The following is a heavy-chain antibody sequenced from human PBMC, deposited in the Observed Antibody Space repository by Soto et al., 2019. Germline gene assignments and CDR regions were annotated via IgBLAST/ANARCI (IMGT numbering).Heavy chain of an antibody. D-gene: IGHD1-26*01. CDR1: GGSMTSSNW. V-gene: IGHV4-4*02. Sequence: QVQLQESGPGLVKPSGTLSLTCTVSGGSMTSSNWWNWVRQSPGKGLEWIGEAHHSGRTNYNPSLNSRLTISVDKSKNHFSLKLSSVTAADTAVYYCARSEATGLDYWGQGTLVTVSS. CDR2: AHHSGRT. J-gene: IGHJ4*02. CDR3: ARSEATGLDY.